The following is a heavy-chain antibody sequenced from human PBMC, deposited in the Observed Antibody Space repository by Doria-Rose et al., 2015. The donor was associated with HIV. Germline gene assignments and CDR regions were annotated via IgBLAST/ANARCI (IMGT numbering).Heavy chain of an antibody. J-gene: IGHJ4*02. CDR2: NFSDDER. CDR3: ARIKSSRWYHKYYFDF. CDR1: GVSLSSPGMG. D-gene: IGHD6-13*01. Sequence: SGPVLVKPTETLTLTCTVSGVSLSSPGMGVSWIRQPPGKALEWLANNFSDDERSYKTSLKSRLTISRGTSKSQAVLTMTDMDPVDTATYYCARIKSSRWYHKYYFDFWGQGTLVIVSA. V-gene: IGHV2-26*01.